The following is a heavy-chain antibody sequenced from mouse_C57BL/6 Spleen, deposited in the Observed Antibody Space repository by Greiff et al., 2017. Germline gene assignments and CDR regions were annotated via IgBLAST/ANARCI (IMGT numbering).Heavy chain of an antibody. CDR1: GYTFTSYW. Sequence: QVHVKQPGAELVKPGASVKMSCKASGYTFTSYWITWVKQRPGQGLEWIGDIYPGSGSTNYNEKFKSKATLTVDTSSSTAYMQLSSLTSEDPAVYYCARRRDYWGQGTTLTVSS. J-gene: IGHJ2*01. CDR2: IYPGSGST. CDR3: ARRRDY. V-gene: IGHV1-55*01.